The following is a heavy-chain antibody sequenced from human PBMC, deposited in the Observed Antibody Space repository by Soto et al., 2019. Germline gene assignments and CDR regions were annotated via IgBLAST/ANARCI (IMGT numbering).Heavy chain of an antibody. CDR1: GFTFSSYG. Sequence: QVQLVESGGGVVQPGRSLRLSCAASGFTFSSYGMHWVRQAPGKGLEWVAVIWYDGSNKYYADSVKGRFTISRDNSKNTLYLQMNSLRAEDTAVYYCATLSSSRPDAFDIWGQGTMVTVSS. CDR2: IWYDGSNK. D-gene: IGHD6-13*01. V-gene: IGHV3-33*01. J-gene: IGHJ3*02. CDR3: ATLSSSRPDAFDI.